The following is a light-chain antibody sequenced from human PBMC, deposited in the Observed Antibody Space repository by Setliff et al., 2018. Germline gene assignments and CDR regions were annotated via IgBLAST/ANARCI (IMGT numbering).Light chain of an antibody. Sequence: QSALAQPASVSGSPGQSITIPCSGTSSDVGAYDLVSWYKQHPGKAPKLIISDVSNRPSGVSNRFSGSKSGNTASLTISGLQAEDEADYYCSAYTSSSTYVFGTGTKVNVL. CDR1: SSDVGAYDL. CDR3: SAYTSSSTYV. V-gene: IGLV2-14*03. J-gene: IGLJ1*01. CDR2: DVS.